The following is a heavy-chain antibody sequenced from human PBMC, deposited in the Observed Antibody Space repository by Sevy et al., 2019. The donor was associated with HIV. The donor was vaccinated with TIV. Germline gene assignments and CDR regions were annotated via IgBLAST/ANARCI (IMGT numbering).Heavy chain of an antibody. J-gene: IGHJ4*02. CDR1: GFIFSGYS. CDR2: ISSSSDII. V-gene: IGHV3-48*02. D-gene: IGHD6-25*01. CDR3: ARTIAAAETFDY. Sequence: GGSLRLSCVVSGFIFSGYSMNWVRQAPGKGLEWVSYISSSSDIIYYADSVKGRFTISRDNARNSLYLQMNSLRDEDTAVYYCARTIAAAETFDYWGQGALVTVSS.